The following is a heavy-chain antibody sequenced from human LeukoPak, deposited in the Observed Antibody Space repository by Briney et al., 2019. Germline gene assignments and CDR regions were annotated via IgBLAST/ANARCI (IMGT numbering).Heavy chain of an antibody. D-gene: IGHD1-26*01. J-gene: IGHJ4*02. CDR2: ISSSSTI. V-gene: IGHV3-48*01. Sequence: GGSLRLSCAASGFTFSSYSMNWVRQAPGKGLEWVSYISSSSTIYYADSVKGRFTISRDNSKNTLYLQMNSLRAEDTAVYYCARDVSGSYFGYWGQGTLVTVSS. CDR3: ARDVSGSYFGY. CDR1: GFTFSSYS.